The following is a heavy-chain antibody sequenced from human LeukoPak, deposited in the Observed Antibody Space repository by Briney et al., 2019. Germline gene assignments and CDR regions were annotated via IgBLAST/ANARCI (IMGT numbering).Heavy chain of an antibody. D-gene: IGHD3-16*01. CDR3: AKALRWREGDSSIYRPLDF. CDR1: GFTFKDYA. J-gene: IGHJ4*02. CDR2: ISGDGKTT. Sequence: GGSLRLSCTASGFTFKDYAMDWVRQAPGKGLEWISVISGDGKTTKSAASVEGRFTISRDNSRNSVFLQLNSLRTDDSALYYCAKALRWREGDSSIYRPLDFWGQGTLVTVSS. V-gene: IGHV3-43*02.